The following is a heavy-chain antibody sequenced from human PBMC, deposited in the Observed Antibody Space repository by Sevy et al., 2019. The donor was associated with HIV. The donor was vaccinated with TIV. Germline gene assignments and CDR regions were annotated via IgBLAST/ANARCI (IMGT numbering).Heavy chain of an antibody. CDR2: ISWDGGST. J-gene: IGHJ3*02. D-gene: IGHD3-16*01. CDR3: AKGLRIMDAFDI. Sequence: GGSLRLSCAASGFTFDDYTMHWVRQAPGKGLEWVSLISWDGGSTYNADSVKGRFTISRDNSKNSLYLQMNSLRTEDTALYYCAKGLRIMDAFDIWGQRTMVTVSS. V-gene: IGHV3-43*01. CDR1: GFTFDDYT.